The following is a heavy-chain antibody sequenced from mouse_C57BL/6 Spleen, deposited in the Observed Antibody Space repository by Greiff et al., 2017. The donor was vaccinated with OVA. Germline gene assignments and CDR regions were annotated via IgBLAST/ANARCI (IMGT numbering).Heavy chain of an antibody. CDR2: IYPRSGNT. V-gene: IGHV1-81*01. J-gene: IGHJ2*01. CDR3: ARSSSTMVTTGDG. Sequence: VKLQESGAELARPGASVKLSCKASGYTFTSYGISWVKQRTGQGLEWIGEIYPRSGNTYYNEKFKGKATLTADKSSSTAYMELRSLTSEDSAVYFCARSSSTMVTTGDGWGQGTTLTVSS. CDR1: GYTFTSYG. D-gene: IGHD2-2*01.